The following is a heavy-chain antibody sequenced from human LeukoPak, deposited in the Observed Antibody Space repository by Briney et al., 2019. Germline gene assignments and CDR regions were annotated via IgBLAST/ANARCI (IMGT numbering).Heavy chain of an antibody. J-gene: IGHJ4*02. CDR1: GGSISSSSYY. V-gene: IGHV4-39*01. CDR3: ARQAEYYDYVWGSYRYSDY. CDR2: IYYSGST. Sequence: SETLSLTCTVSGGSISSSSYYWGWIRQPPGKGLEGMGSIYYSGSTYYNPSLKSRVTISVDTSKNQFSLKLSSVTAADTAVYYCARQAEYYDYVWGSYRYSDYWGQGTLVTVSS. D-gene: IGHD3-16*02.